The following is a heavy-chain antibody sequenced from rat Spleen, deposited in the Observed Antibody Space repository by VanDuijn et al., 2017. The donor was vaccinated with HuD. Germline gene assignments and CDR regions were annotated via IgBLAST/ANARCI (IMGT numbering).Heavy chain of an antibody. J-gene: IGHJ2*01. Sequence: EVQLVESGGGLVQPGRSLKLSCAASGFTFSDYGMAWVRQAPTKGLEWVAIITYDGSSTYYRDSVKGRFTISRDNAENTVYLQMDSLRSEDTATYYCARRHYGYTDYFDYWGQGVMVTVSS. CDR1: GFTFSDYG. CDR2: ITYDGSST. D-gene: IGHD1-9*01. CDR3: ARRHYGYTDYFDY. V-gene: IGHV5-29*01.